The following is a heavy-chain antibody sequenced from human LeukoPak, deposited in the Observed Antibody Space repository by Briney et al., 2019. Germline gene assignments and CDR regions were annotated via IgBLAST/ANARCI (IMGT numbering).Heavy chain of an antibody. V-gene: IGHV3-74*01. CDR3: ARGRNDYGDFTHSDDFDY. J-gene: IGHJ4*02. D-gene: IGHD4-17*01. CDR1: GFTFSSYW. Sequence: PGGSLRLSCAASGFTFSSYWMHWVRQAPGKGLAWVSRINSDGSSTSYADSVKGRFTISRDNAKNTLYLQMNSLRAEDTAVYYCARGRNDYGDFTHSDDFDYWGQGTLVTVSS. CDR2: INSDGSST.